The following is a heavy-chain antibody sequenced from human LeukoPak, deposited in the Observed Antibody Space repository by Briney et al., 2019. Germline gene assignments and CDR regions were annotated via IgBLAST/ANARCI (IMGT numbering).Heavy chain of an antibody. J-gene: IGHJ3*01. CDR1: GFTLSSYS. CDR3: ARPMVRAPDAFDF. Sequence: GGSLRLSCAASGFTLSSYSMNWVRQAPGKGLEWVSSISSSSSYIYYADSVKGRFTISRDNAKNSLYLQMNSLRAEDTAVYYCARPMVRAPDAFDFWGQGTMVTVSS. CDR2: ISSSSSYI. V-gene: IGHV3-21*01. D-gene: IGHD3-10*01.